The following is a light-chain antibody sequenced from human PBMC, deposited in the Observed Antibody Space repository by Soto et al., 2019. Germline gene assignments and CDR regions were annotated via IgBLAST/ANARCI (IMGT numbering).Light chain of an antibody. CDR3: QQGYSTPPA. CDR2: AAS. CDR1: QSISSY. Sequence: DIQITQSPSSLSASVGDRVTITCRASQSISSYLNWYQQKPGKAPKLLIYAASSLQSGVPSRFSGSGSGTDFTLTISSLQPEDFATYYCQQGYSTPPAFGQGTKVDIK. V-gene: IGKV1-39*01. J-gene: IGKJ1*01.